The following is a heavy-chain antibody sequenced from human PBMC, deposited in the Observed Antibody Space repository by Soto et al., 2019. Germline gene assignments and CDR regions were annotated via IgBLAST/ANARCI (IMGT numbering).Heavy chain of an antibody. CDR2: ISSSGSTI. Sequence: QVQMVESGGGLVKPGGSLRLSCAASGFTFSAYYMSWISQAPGKGLEWVSYISSSGSTIYYADSVKGRFYISRDNAKNSLYLQMNSLRAEDTAVYYCARMAGESVVWPEIACDYLDVWGKGTTVTVSS. D-gene: IGHD2-8*02. CDR1: GFTFSAYY. V-gene: IGHV3-11*01. CDR3: ARMAGESVVWPEIACDYLDV. J-gene: IGHJ6*03.